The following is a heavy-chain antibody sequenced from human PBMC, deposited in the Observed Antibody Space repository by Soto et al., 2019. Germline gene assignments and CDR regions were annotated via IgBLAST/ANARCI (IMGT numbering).Heavy chain of an antibody. Sequence: QVQLQESGPGLVKPSETLSLTCTVSGGSINSHYWNWIRQPPGKGLEWIGDIHHSGSTNYKPSLNGRVTISVDTSKTQFSLKASSVTAADTAVYYCAMSYGSGALDRWGQGTLVTVSS. D-gene: IGHD3-10*01. CDR2: IHHSGST. V-gene: IGHV4-59*11. J-gene: IGHJ5*02. CDR1: GGSINSHY. CDR3: AMSYGSGALDR.